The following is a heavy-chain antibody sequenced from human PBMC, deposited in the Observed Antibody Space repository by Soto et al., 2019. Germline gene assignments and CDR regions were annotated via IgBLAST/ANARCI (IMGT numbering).Heavy chain of an antibody. J-gene: IGHJ4*02. CDR2: ISYDGSNK. CDR3: AKETMVRGVIQYFDY. V-gene: IGHV3-30*18. D-gene: IGHD3-10*01. Sequence: GGSLRLSCAASGFTFSSYGMHWVRQAPGKGLEWVTVISYDGSNKYYADSVKGRFTISRDNSKNTLYLQMNSLRAEDTAVYYWAKETMVRGVIQYFDYWGQGTLVTVSS. CDR1: GFTFSSYG.